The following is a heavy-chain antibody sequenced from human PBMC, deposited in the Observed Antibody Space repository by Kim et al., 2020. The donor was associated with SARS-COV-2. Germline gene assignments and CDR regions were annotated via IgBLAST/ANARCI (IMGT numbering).Heavy chain of an antibody. V-gene: IGHV1-18*01. CDR1: GYTFSSYG. CDR2: IAPNNGNT. CDR3: ARDQWLVHYFDY. D-gene: IGHD6-19*01. Sequence: ASVKVSCKASGYTFSSYGISWVRQAPGQGLEWMGWIAPNNGNTNYAQKFQGRVTMTTDTSTSVAYMELRSLRSDDTAVYYCARDQWLVHYFDYWGQGTLVPGSS. J-gene: IGHJ4*02.